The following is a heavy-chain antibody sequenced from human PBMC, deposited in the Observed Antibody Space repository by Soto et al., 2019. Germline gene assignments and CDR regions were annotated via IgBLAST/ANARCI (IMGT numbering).Heavy chain of an antibody. J-gene: IGHJ4*02. V-gene: IGHV3-30*18. D-gene: IGHD1-26*01. CDR1: GFTFSSYG. CDR3: AKDARIVGATTEFDY. Sequence: QVQLVESGGGVVQPGRSLRLSCAASGFTFSSYGMHWVRQAPGKGLEWVAVISYDGSNKYYADSVKGRFTISRDNSKNPLYLQMNSLRAEDTAVYYCAKDARIVGATTEFDYWGQGTLVTVSS. CDR2: ISYDGSNK.